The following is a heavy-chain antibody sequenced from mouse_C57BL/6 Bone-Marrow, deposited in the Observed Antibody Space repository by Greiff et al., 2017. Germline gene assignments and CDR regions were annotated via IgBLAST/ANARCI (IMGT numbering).Heavy chain of an antibody. Sequence: QVQLQQSGAELVRPGASVKLSCKTSGYTFTSYWIHWVKQRPGQGLEWIARIYPGTGSTNYNEKFKGKATLTVDKSSSTAYMQLSSLKSEDSAVYFCARSSYDGYSFDYWGQGTTLTVSS. CDR1: GYTFTSYW. CDR2: IYPGTGST. D-gene: IGHD2-3*01. V-gene: IGHV1S132*01. J-gene: IGHJ2*01. CDR3: ARSSYDGYSFDY.